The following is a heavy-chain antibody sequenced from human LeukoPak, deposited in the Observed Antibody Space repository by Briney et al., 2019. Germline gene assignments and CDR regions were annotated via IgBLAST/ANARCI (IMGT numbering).Heavy chain of an antibody. Sequence: GRSLRLSCAASGFTFDDYAMHWVRQAPGKGLEWVSGISWNSGSIGYADSVKGRFTISRDNSKNTLYLQMNSLRAEDTAVYYCAKDFWSGSFNYYMDVWGKGTTVTVSS. D-gene: IGHD3-3*01. J-gene: IGHJ6*03. CDR3: AKDFWSGSFNYYMDV. V-gene: IGHV3-9*01. CDR1: GFTFDDYA. CDR2: ISWNSGSI.